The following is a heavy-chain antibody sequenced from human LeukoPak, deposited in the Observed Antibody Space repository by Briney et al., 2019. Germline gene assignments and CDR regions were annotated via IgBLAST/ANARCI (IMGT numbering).Heavy chain of an antibody. Sequence: PSETLSLTCTVSGGSISSSSYYWGWIRQPPGKGLEWIGSIYYSGSTYYNPSLKSRVTISVDTSKNQFSLKLSSVTAADTAVYYCVKAAVAVDYWGQGTLVTVSS. CDR3: VKAAVAVDY. V-gene: IGHV4-39*07. J-gene: IGHJ4*02. D-gene: IGHD6-19*01. CDR2: IYYSGST. CDR1: GGSISSSSYY.